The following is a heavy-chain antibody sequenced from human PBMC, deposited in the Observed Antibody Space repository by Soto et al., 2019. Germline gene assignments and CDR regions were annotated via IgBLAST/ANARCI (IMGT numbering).Heavy chain of an antibody. J-gene: IGHJ6*02. CDR3: ARDMDEYGDYDAVNGIDV. CDR1: GFTFSSYG. V-gene: IGHV3-33*01. CDR2: IWYDGSNQ. D-gene: IGHD4-17*01. Sequence: QVQLVESGGGVVQPGRSLRLSCAASGFTFSSYGMHWVRQAPGKGLEWVAVIWYDGSNQYYADSVKGRFTISRDNSKNTLYLQMNSLRAEDTAVYYCARDMDEYGDYDAVNGIDVCGQGTTVTVSS.